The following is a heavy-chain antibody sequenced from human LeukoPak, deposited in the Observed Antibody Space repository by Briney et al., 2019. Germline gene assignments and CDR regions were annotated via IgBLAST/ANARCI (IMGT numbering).Heavy chain of an antibody. J-gene: IGHJ5*02. CDR1: GYTFTGYY. CDR3: ARAGYWSSTSCRYWFDP. CDR2: INPNSGGT. V-gene: IGHV1-2*02. Sequence: ASVKVSCKASGYTFTGYYMHWVRQAPGQGLEWMGWINPNSGGTNYAQKFQGRVTMTRDTSISTAYMELSRLRSDDTAVYYCARAGYWSSTSCRYWFDPWGQGTLVTVSS. D-gene: IGHD2-2*01.